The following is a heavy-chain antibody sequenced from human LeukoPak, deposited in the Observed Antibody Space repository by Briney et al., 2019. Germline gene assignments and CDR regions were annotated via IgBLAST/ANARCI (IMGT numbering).Heavy chain of an antibody. CDR3: ARGGSLSGSYYYFDY. CDR2: IKQDAIEK. J-gene: IGHJ4*02. CDR1: GFTFTSYW. V-gene: IGHV3-7*01. D-gene: IGHD3-10*01. Sequence: GGSLRLSCSASGFTFTSYWMSWVRQAPGKGLEWVANIKQDAIEKSYVDSVKGRFTISRDNANNSLYLQMNSLRAEDTAVYYCARGGSLSGSYYYFDYWGQGTLVTVSS.